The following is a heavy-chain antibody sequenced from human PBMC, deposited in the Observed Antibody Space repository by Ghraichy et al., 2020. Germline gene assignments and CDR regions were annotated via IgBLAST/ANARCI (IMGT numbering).Heavy chain of an antibody. CDR3: ASRSAAGPY. V-gene: IGHV4-4*02. D-gene: IGHD6-13*01. Sequence: LSCVVSGGSIGSSDWWTWVRQPPGKGLEWIGEVSQSEGANYNPSLKSRVTISLDRSKNQFSLNLFSVTAADTAVYYCASRSAAGPYWGQGTLVTVSS. CDR2: VSQSEGA. CDR1: GGSIGSSDW. J-gene: IGHJ4*02.